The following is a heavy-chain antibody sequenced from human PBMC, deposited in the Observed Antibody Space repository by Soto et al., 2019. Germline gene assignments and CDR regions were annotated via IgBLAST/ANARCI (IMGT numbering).Heavy chain of an antibody. CDR2: ISYDGSNK. D-gene: IGHD3-9*01. Sequence: PGGSLRLSCAASGFTFSSYGMHWVRQAPGKGLEWVAVISYDGSNKYYADSVKGRFTISRDNSKNTLYLQMNSLRAEDTAVYYCATYDILTGYRPLYFDYWGQGTLVTVSS. V-gene: IGHV3-30*03. CDR1: GFTFSSYG. J-gene: IGHJ4*02. CDR3: ATYDILTGYRPLYFDY.